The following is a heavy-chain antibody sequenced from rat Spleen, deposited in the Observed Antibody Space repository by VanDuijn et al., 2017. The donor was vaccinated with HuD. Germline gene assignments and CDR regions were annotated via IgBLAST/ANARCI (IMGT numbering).Heavy chain of an antibody. V-gene: IGHV5-29*01. CDR3: ARQGPGDVMDA. D-gene: IGHD1-4*01. Sequence: EVQLVESDGGLVQPGRSLKLSCAASGFTFSAYYMAWVRQAPTKGLEWVATISYDGSSTYYRDSVKGRFTISRDNAKSTLFLQMDSLRSEYTATYYCARQGPGDVMDAWGQGASVTVSS. CDR2: ISYDGSST. J-gene: IGHJ4*01. CDR1: GFTFSAYY.